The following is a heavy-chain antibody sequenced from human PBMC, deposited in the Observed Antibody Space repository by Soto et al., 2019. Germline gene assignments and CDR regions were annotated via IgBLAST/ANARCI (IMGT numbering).Heavy chain of an antibody. D-gene: IGHD4-17*01. CDR2: IYSGGST. CDR3: FVYGDYGGQNAFAI. V-gene: IGHV3-53*04. Sequence: EVQLVESGGGLVQPGGSLRLSCAASGFTVSSNYMSWVRQAPGKGLEWVSVIYSGGSTYYADSVKGRFTISRHNSKNTLYLQMNSLRAEDTAVYYCFVYGDYGGQNAFAIWGPGTMVTVS. J-gene: IGHJ3*02. CDR1: GFTVSSNY.